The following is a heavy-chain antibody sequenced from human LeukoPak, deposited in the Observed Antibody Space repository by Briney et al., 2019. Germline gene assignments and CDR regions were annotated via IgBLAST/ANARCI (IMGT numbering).Heavy chain of an antibody. CDR1: GYTFTSSYD. CDR2: MNPYSGIT. CDR3: ARENVNRGSSWGYDYFGMDV. Sequence: ASVKVSCKASGYTFTSSYDINWVRQAPGQGLEWMGWMNPYSGITGYTQKFQGRVTMTRDTSISTAYMELSSLTSEDTAVYFCARENVNRGSSWGYDYFGMDVWGQGTAVTVSS. V-gene: IGHV1-8*01. D-gene: IGHD6-13*01. J-gene: IGHJ6*02.